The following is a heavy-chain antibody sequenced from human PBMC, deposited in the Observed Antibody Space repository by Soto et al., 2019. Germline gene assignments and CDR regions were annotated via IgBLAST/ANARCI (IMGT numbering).Heavy chain of an antibody. CDR1: GGSISSGGFS. Sequence: QLQLQESGSGLVKPSQTLSLRCAVSGGSISSGGFSWSWIRQPPGKGLEWIGYIYHSGSTYYNPSLKSRVTISVDRPKNQFSLRLSSVTAADTAVYYCARGGDYGGFDYWGQGTLVTVSS. CDR3: ARGGDYGGFDY. J-gene: IGHJ4*02. V-gene: IGHV4-30-2*01. CDR2: IYHSGST. D-gene: IGHD4-17*01.